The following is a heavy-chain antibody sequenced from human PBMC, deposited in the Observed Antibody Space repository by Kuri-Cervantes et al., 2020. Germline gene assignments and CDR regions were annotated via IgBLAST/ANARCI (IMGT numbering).Heavy chain of an antibody. Sequence: SETLSLTCTVSGGSISSSSYYWGWIRQPPGKGLGWIGSIYYSGSTYYNPSLKSRVTISVDTSKNQFSLNLSFVTASDTAVYYCARGAETMIDYWGQGTLVTVSS. J-gene: IGHJ4*02. V-gene: IGHV4-39*07. D-gene: IGHD3-22*01. CDR2: IYYSGST. CDR1: GGSISSSSYY. CDR3: ARGAETMIDY.